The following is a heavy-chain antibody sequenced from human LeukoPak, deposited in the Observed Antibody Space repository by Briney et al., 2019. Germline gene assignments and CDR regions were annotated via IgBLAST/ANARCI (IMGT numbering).Heavy chain of an antibody. Sequence: TSETLSLTCTVSGGSISSYYWSWIRQPPGKGLEWIGYIYYSGSTNYNPSLKSRVTISVDTSKNQFSLKLSSVTAADTAVYYCARALPAAIFDRKYNWFDPWGQGTLVTVSS. J-gene: IGHJ5*02. CDR1: GGSISSYY. CDR3: ARALPAAIFDRKYNWFDP. CDR2: IYYSGST. D-gene: IGHD2-2*02. V-gene: IGHV4-59*12.